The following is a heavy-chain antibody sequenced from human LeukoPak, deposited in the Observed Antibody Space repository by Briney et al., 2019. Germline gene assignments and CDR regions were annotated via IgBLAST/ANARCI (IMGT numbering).Heavy chain of an antibody. J-gene: IGHJ6*02. V-gene: IGHV3-33*01. CDR2: IWYDGSNE. Sequence: GGSLRLSCAASGFTFSSYGMHWVRQAPGKGLEWVAVIWYDGSNEYYADSVKGRFTISRDNSKNTLYLQMNSLRAEDTAVYYCARDLYSTHLAYYYGMDVWGQGTTVTVSS. D-gene: IGHD6-13*01. CDR3: ARDLYSTHLAYYYGMDV. CDR1: GFTFSSYG.